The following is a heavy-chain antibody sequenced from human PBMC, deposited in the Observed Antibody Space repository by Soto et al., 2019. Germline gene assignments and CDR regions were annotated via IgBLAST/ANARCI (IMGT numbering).Heavy chain of an antibody. J-gene: IGHJ5*02. V-gene: IGHV1-3*01. CDR1: GYTFTSYD. Sequence: ASVKVSCKASGYTFTSYDMHGVRQAPGQMLEWMGWINAGNGNTKYSQKFQGRVTITRDTSASTAYMELSSLRAEDTAVYYCAKAGYCSSTSCYAGYNWFDPWGQGTLVTVSS. CDR2: INAGNGNT. D-gene: IGHD2-2*01. CDR3: AKAGYCSSTSCYAGYNWFDP.